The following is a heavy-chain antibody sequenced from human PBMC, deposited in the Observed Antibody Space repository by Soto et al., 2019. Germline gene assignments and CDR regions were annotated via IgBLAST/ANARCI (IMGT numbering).Heavy chain of an antibody. CDR1: GFTFSTYA. D-gene: IGHD4-4*01. J-gene: IGHJ4*02. CDR2: ISYDGSNK. CDR3: ARDVQFQSFDF. Sequence: GGSLRLSCAASGFTFSTYAMAWVRQAPGKGLEWVAVISYDGSNKYYADSVKGRFTISRDNAKNTVFLQMNSLRAEDTAVYFCARDVQFQSFDFWGQGTLVTVSS. V-gene: IGHV3-30*03.